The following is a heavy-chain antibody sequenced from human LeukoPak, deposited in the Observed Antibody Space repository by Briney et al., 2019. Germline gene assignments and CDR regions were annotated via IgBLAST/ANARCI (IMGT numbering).Heavy chain of an antibody. Sequence: GGSLRLSCAASGFTVSSNYMSWVRQAPGKGLEWVSVIYSGGSTYYADSVKGRFTISRDNSKNTLYLQMNSLRAEDTAVYYCARGQRYSYGRLIGYYFDYWGQGTLVTVSS. CDR1: GFTVSSNY. CDR2: IYSGGST. V-gene: IGHV3-66*01. CDR3: ARGQRYSYGRLIGYYFDY. J-gene: IGHJ4*02. D-gene: IGHD5-18*01.